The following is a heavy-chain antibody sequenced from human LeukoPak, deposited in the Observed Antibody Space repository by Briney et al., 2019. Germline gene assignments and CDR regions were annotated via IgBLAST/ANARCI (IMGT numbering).Heavy chain of an antibody. D-gene: IGHD2-2*01. CDR3: ARDLRVVPAATAFDI. J-gene: IGHJ3*02. V-gene: IGHV4-4*02. CDR1: GGSISSSNW. CDR2: IYHSGST. Sequence: PSGTLSLTCAVSGGSISSSNWWSWVRQPPGKGLEWIGEIYHSGSTNYNLSLKSRVTISVDKSKNQFSLKLSSVTAADTAVYYCARDLRVVPAATAFDIWGQGTMVTVSS.